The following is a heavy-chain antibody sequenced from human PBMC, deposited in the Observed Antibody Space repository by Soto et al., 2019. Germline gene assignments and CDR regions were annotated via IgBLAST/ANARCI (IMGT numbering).Heavy chain of an antibody. CDR2: IIPIFGTA. D-gene: IGHD6-13*01. J-gene: IGHJ3*02. CDR3: ARERPSWAAAGSDAFDI. Sequence: SVKVSCKASGGTFSSYAISWVRQAPGQGLEWMGGIIPIFGTANYAQKFQGRVTITADESTSTAYMELSSLRSEDTAVYYCARERPSWAAAGSDAFDIWGQGTMVTVSS. CDR1: GGTFSSYA. V-gene: IGHV1-69*13.